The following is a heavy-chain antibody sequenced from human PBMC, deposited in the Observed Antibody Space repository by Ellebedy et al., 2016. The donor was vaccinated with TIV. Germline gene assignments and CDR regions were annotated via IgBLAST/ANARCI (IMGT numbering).Heavy chain of an antibody. CDR1: GFSFRNAW. CDR2: IKSKTDGGTT. CDR3: RSGYDY. D-gene: IGHD3-3*01. Sequence: GESLKISCAASGFSFRNAWMTWVRQAPGKGLEWVGRIKSKTDGGTTDYGAPVKGRFTISRDDSKNTLFLQMNSLKTEDTAVYYCRSGYDYWGQGTQVTVSS. J-gene: IGHJ4*02. V-gene: IGHV3-15*01.